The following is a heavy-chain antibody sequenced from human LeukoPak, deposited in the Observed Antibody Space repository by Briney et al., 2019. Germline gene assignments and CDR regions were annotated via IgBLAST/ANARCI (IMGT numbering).Heavy chain of an antibody. D-gene: IGHD5-18*01. J-gene: IGHJ3*02. Sequence: ASVKVSCKASGYTFTSYYMHWVRQAPGQGLEWMGIINTSSGSTSYAQKFQGRVTITRDTSTSTAYMELSSLRSEDTAVYYCASREVDTAMVTGSAFDIWGQGTMVTVSS. CDR3: ASREVDTAMVTGSAFDI. V-gene: IGHV1-46*01. CDR2: INTSSGST. CDR1: GYTFTSYY.